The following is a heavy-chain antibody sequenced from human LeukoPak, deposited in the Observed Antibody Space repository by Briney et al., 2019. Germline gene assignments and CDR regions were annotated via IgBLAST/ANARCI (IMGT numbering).Heavy chain of an antibody. CDR3: AKGSSSWLLRYYFDY. J-gene: IGHJ4*02. D-gene: IGHD6-13*01. V-gene: IGHV4-59*03. CDR2: IYYSVST. CDR1: CGPLSCYY. Sequence: EPLSLPCTVSCGPLSCYYWLWLRQPPGKGLERIGYIYYSVSTNYNPSLKSRVSISVDTSKNQFSLKLSSVTAADTAVYYCAKGSSSWLLRYYFDYWGQGTRVTVSS.